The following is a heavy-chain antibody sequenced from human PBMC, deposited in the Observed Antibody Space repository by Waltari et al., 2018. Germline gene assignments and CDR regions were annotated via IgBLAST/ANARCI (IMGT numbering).Heavy chain of an antibody. D-gene: IGHD6-13*01. J-gene: IGHJ5*02. V-gene: IGHV1-69-2*01. CDR3: ATSTSGGSSWYNWFDP. Sequence: EVQLVQSGAEVKKPGATVKISCKASGYTFTDSYMHWVQQAPGKGLEWMGLVDPEDGETIYAGKCQGRVTITADTSTDTAYMELSSLRSEDTAVYYCATSTSGGSSWYNWFDPWGQGTLVTVSS. CDR1: GYTFTDSY. CDR2: VDPEDGET.